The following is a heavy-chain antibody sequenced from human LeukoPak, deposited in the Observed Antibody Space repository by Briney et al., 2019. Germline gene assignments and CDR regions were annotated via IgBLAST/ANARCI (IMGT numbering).Heavy chain of an antibody. J-gene: IGHJ4*02. Sequence: GGSLRLSCAASGFTFSSYSMNWVRQAPGKGLEWVSYISTSSSITYYADSVKGRFTISRDNAKNSLYLQMNSLRAEDTGVYFCARDTKDYWGQGTLVVVSS. V-gene: IGHV3-48*04. CDR3: ARDTKDY. CDR1: GFTFSSYS. D-gene: IGHD2-2*01. CDR2: ISTSSSIT.